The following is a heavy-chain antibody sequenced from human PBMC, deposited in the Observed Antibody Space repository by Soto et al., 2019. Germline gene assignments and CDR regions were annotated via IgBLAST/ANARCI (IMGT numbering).Heavy chain of an antibody. CDR2: ISAYNGNT. Sequence: KPLVASVKVSCKASGYTFTSYGISWVRQAPGQGLEWMGWISAYNGNTNYAQKLQGRVTISTDNSTSTAYREWSSLKSYDTAVYYCARGQAASRANRHCLDSWGQGTLVTVSS. D-gene: IGHD6-13*01. J-gene: IGHJ4*02. CDR1: GYTFTSYG. CDR3: ARGQAASRANRHCLDS. V-gene: IGHV1-18*01.